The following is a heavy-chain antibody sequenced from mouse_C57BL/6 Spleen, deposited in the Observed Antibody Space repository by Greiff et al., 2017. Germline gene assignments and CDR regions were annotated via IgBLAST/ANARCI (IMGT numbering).Heavy chain of an antibody. J-gene: IGHJ4*01. CDR2: INPNNGGT. Sequence: EVKLQQSGPELVKPGASVKISCKASGYTFTDYYMNWVKQSHGKSLEWIGDINPNNGGTSYNQKFKGKATLTVDKSSSTAYMELRSLTSEDSAVYYCANSYYAMDYWGQGTSVTVSS. CDR1: GYTFTDYY. V-gene: IGHV1-26*01. CDR3: ANSYYAMDY.